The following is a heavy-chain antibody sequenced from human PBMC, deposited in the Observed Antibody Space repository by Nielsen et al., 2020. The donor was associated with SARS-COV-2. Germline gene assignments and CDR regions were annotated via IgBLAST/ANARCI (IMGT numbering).Heavy chain of an antibody. V-gene: IGHV3-30-3*01. CDR2: ISYDGSNK. CDR3: ARVHLGGAVAGTWYFDL. J-gene: IGHJ2*01. Sequence: GESLKISCAASGFTFSSYAMHWVRQAPGKGLEWVAVISYDGSNKYYADSVKGRFTISRDNSKNTLYLQMNSLRAEDTAVYYCARVHLGGAVAGTWYFDLWGRGTLVTVSS. D-gene: IGHD6-19*01. CDR1: GFTFSSYA.